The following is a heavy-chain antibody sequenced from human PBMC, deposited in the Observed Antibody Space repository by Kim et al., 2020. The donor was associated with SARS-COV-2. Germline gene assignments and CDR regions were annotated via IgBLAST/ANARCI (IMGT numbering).Heavy chain of an antibody. CDR1: GFTFSSYG. CDR2: IWYDGSNK. D-gene: IGHD3-3*01. V-gene: IGHV3-33*01. J-gene: IGHJ4*02. Sequence: GGSLRLSCAASGFTFSSYGMHWVRQAPGKGLEWVAVIWYDGSNKYYADSVKGRFTISRDNSKNTLYLQMNSLRAEDTAVYYCAAFGVVTTRGFDYWGQGTLVTVSS. CDR3: AAFGVVTTRGFDY.